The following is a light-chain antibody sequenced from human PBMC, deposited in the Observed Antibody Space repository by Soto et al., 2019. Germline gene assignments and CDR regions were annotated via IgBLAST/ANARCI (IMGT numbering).Light chain of an antibody. V-gene: IGLV1-47*01. CDR1: SSNIGTNH. J-gene: IGLJ1*01. CDR3: CSYVGASIYV. Sequence: QSVLTQPPSASGTPGQRVTISCSGGSSNIGTNHVYWYQHLPGTAPKLLIYRHTLRPSGVPDRFSASKSGTSASLAISGLRSDDEADYYCCSYVGASIYVFGTGTKLTVL. CDR2: RHT.